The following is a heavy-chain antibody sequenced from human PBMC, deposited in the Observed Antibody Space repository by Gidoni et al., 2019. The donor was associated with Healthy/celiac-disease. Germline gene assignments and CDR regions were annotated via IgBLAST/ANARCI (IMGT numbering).Heavy chain of an antibody. D-gene: IGHD3-3*01. V-gene: IGHV4-31*03. J-gene: IGHJ5*02. CDR2: IYYSGST. CDR3: ARGYYDFWSGYYNWFDP. Sequence: QVQLQESGPGLVKPSQTLSLTCTVSGGSISRGGYYWSWIRQHPGKGLEWIGYIYYSGSTYYNPSLKSRVTISVDTSKNQFSLKLSSVTAADTAVYYCARGYYDFWSGYYNWFDPWGQGTLVTVSS. CDR1: GGSISRGGYY.